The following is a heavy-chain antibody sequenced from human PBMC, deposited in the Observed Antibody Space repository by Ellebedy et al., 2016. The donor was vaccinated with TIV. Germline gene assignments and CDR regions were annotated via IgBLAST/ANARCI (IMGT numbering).Heavy chain of an antibody. D-gene: IGHD5-24*01. CDR2: ICYSDYT. Sequence: MPSETLSLTCTVSGSSIRSSAFCLSWIRQPPGQVLDWIASICYSDYTFYNPSLNSRITISIDTSENQFSLKLNSVTVADTAIYYCASGRDAYKTGYWGQGTLVTVSS. V-gene: IGHV4-30-4*01. CDR1: GSSIRSSAFC. CDR3: ASGRDAYKTGY. J-gene: IGHJ4*02.